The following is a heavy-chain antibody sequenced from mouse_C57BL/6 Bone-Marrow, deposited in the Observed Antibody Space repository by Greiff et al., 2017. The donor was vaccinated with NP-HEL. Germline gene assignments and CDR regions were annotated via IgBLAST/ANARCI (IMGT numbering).Heavy chain of an antibody. V-gene: IGHV14-3*01. CDR3: ALYYGNYAWFAY. CDR2: IDPANGNT. J-gene: IGHJ3*01. CDR1: GFNIKNTY. Sequence: VQLKESVAELVRPGASVKLSCTASGFNIKNTYMHWVKQRPEQGLEWIGRIDPANGNTKYAPKFQGKATITADTSSTTAYLQLSSLTSEDTAIYCCALYYGNYAWFAYWGQGTLVTVSA. D-gene: IGHD2-1*01.